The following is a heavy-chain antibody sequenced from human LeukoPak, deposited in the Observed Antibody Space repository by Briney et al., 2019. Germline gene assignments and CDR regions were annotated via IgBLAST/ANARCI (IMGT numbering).Heavy chain of an antibody. D-gene: IGHD6-6*01. V-gene: IGHV3-30*02. CDR2: IRYDGSNK. CDR1: GFTFSSYG. CDR3: AKVYSARTYAFDM. J-gene: IGHJ3*02. Sequence: GGSLRLSCAASGFTFSSYGMHWVRQAPGKGLEWVAFIRYDGSNKYYADSVKGRFTISRDNSKNTLYLQMSSLRAEDTAVYYCAKVYSARTYAFDMWGQGTVVSVSA.